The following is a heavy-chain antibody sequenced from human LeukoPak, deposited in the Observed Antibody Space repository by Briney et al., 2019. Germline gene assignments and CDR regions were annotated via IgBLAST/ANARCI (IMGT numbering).Heavy chain of an antibody. CDR1: GFTFSSYS. J-gene: IGHJ4*02. D-gene: IGHD3-3*01. CDR3: AKDSAPGLRFLEWLEYYFDY. V-gene: IGHV3-21*04. Sequence: PGGSLRLSCAASGFTFSSYSMNWVRQAPGKGLEWVSSISSSSSYIYYADSVKGRFTISRDNAKNSLYLQMNSLRAEDTAVYYCAKDSAPGLRFLEWLEYYFDYWGQGTLVTVSS. CDR2: ISSSSSYI.